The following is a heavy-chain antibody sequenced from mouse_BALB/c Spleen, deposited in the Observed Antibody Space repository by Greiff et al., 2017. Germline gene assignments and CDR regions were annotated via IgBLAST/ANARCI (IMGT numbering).Heavy chain of an antibody. CDR3: ARSGSWGPWFAY. J-gene: IGHJ3*01. Sequence: EVKVVESGGGLVKPGGSLKLSCAASGFTFSSFGMHWVRQAPEKGLEWVAYISSGSSTIYYADTVKGRFTISRDNPKNTLFLQMTSLRSEDTAMYYCARSGSWGPWFAYWGQGTLVTVSA. CDR2: ISSGSSTI. V-gene: IGHV5-17*02. CDR1: GFTFSSFG. D-gene: IGHD3-1*01.